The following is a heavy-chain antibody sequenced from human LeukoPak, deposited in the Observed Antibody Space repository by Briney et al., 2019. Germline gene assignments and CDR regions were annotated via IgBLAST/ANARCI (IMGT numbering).Heavy chain of an antibody. CDR2: IKPDGSYT. CDR3: ARDYSSVPEY. Sequence: GGSLRLSCAASGFPFSGYWMYWLRQAPGKGMVWVSRIKPDGSYTSYADFVKGRFPTSRDNAKNTLYLQLSSLRAEDTAVYYCARDYSSVPEYWGQGTLVTVSS. CDR1: GFPFSGYW. J-gene: IGHJ4*02. V-gene: IGHV3-74*01. D-gene: IGHD6-19*01.